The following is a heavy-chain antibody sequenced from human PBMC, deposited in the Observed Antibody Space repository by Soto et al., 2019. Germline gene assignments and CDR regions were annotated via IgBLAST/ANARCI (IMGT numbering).Heavy chain of an antibody. D-gene: IGHD3-10*01. J-gene: IGHJ6*03. V-gene: IGHV3-21*01. CDR1: GFTFSSYS. CDR3: AGGTMVRGVLLYYYYYMDV. Sequence: PGGSLRLSCAASGFTFSSYSMNWVRQAPGKGLEGVSSISSSSSYIYYADSVKGRFTISRDNAKNSLYLQLTSLSAEDTAVYYCAGGTMVRGVLLYYYYYMDVWGKGTTVPVSS. CDR2: ISSSSSYI.